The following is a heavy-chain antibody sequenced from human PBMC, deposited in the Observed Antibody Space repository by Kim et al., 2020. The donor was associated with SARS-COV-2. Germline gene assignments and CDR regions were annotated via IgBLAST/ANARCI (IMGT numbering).Heavy chain of an antibody. V-gene: IGHV3-66*01. J-gene: IGHJ5*02. Sequence: YSGGSTYDAASVKRRFTISRANPKNTLYLQMNSRGAEETAVYYCARSWFDPWGQGTLVTVSS. CDR3: ARSWFDP. CDR2: YSGGST.